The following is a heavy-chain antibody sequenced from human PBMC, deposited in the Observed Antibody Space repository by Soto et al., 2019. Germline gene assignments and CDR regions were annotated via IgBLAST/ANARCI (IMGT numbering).Heavy chain of an antibody. CDR3: ARHNGPLYVGYYYDMDV. CDR1: GSSISSSSYY. Sequence: PETLSLTCTVSGSSISSSSYYWGWIRQPPGKGLEWIGSIYYSGYTYYNPSLKSRVTISVDTSKNQFSLKLSSVTAADTAVYYCARHNGPLYVGYYYDMDVWGQGTTVTVSS. J-gene: IGHJ6*02. V-gene: IGHV4-39*01. D-gene: IGHD3-16*01. CDR2: IYYSGYT.